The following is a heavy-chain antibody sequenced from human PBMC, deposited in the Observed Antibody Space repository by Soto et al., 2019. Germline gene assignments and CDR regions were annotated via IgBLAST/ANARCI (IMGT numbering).Heavy chain of an antibody. CDR3: TRASEYSSGWLRWFDP. J-gene: IGHJ5*02. CDR2: IRSKAYGGTT. D-gene: IGHD6-19*01. Sequence: PGGSLRLSCTASGFTFGDYAMGWFRQAPGKGLEWVGFIRSKAYGGTTEYAASVKGRFTISRDDSKSIAYLQMNSLKTEDTAVYYCTRASEYSSGWLRWFDPWGQGTLVTVSS. CDR1: GFTFGDYA. V-gene: IGHV3-49*03.